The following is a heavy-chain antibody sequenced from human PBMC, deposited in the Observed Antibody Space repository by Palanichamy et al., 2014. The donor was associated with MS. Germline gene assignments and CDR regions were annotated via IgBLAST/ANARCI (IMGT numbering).Heavy chain of an antibody. CDR3: AKGSTVLY. D-gene: IGHD2-21*02. Sequence: EVQLVETGGGLIQPGGSLRLSCAASGFSVSSNYMSWVRQAPGKGLEWVSVIYSGGSTYYADSVKGRFTISRDNSKNTLHLQLNSLRSEDTAVYYCAKGSTVLYWGQGTLVTVSS. V-gene: IGHV3-53*02. CDR1: GFSVSSNY. CDR2: IYSGGST. J-gene: IGHJ4*02.